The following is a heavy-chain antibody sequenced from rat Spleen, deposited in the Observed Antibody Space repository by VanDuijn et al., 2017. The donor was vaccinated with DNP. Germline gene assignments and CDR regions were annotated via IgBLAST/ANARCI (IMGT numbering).Heavy chain of an antibody. CDR2: INNAGST. CDR3: AIQLGVFDY. J-gene: IGHJ2*01. V-gene: IGHV3-3*01. Sequence: EVLLQESGPGLVKPSQSLSLTCSATGFSITNNHKWTWIRKFPGNELEWMGYINNAGSTNYNPSLKSRFSITRDTSKNQFFLQVNSVRNEDTATYYCAIQLGVFDYWGQGVMVIVSS. D-gene: IGHD5-1*01. CDR1: GFSITNNHK.